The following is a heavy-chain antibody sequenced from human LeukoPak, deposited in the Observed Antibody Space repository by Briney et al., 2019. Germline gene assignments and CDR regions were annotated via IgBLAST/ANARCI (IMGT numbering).Heavy chain of an antibody. D-gene: IGHD3-10*01. V-gene: IGHV4-59*08. CDR1: GGSISSYY. CDR2: IYYSGST. CDR3: ARGRSGIFPYYYYGMDV. Sequence: PSETLSLTCTVSGGSISSYYWSWIRQPPGKGLEWIGYIYYSGSTNYNPSLKSRVTISVDTSKNQFSLKLSSVTAADTAVYYCARGRSGIFPYYYYGMDVWGQGTTVTVSS. J-gene: IGHJ6*02.